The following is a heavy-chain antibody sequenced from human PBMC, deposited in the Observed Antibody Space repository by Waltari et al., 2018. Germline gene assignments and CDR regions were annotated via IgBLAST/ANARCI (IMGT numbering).Heavy chain of an antibody. CDR1: GYTFTGYY. J-gene: IGHJ4*02. D-gene: IGHD3-10*01. CDR3: ARAFNTMVQGVIYFDY. CDR2: INPSGGST. V-gene: IGHV1-46*01. Sequence: QVQLVQSGAEVKKPGASVKVSCKASGYTFTGYYMHWVRQAPGQGLEWMGIINPSGGSTSYAQKFQGRVTMTRDTSTSTVYMELSSLRSEDTAVYYCARAFNTMVQGVIYFDYWGQGTLVTVSS.